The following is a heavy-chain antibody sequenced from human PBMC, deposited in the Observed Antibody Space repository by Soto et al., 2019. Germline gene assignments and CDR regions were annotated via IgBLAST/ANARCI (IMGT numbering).Heavy chain of an antibody. CDR3: ARRWGTSFDV. CDR1: GGSISSYY. V-gene: IGHV4-59*01. D-gene: IGHD7-27*01. J-gene: IGHJ4*02. CDR2: IYYSGST. Sequence: SETLSLTCTVSGGSISSYYWSWIRQPPGKGLEWIGYIYYSGSTNYNPSLKSRVTISVDTSKNQFSLKVSSVTAADTAVYYCARRWGTSFDVWGQGTLVTVSS.